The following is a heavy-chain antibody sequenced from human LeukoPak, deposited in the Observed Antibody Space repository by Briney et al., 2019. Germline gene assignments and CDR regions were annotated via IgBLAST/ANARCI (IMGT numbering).Heavy chain of an antibody. Sequence: GGSLRLSCAASGFTVSNNYMTWVRQAPGKGLEWVSVIYRGGSTYYADSVKGRFTVSRDNSKNTLYLQMNSLRVEDTAVYHCARVSLVIWGQGTLVTVSS. J-gene: IGHJ4*02. CDR3: ARVSLVI. CDR2: IYRGGST. CDR1: GFTVSNNY. D-gene: IGHD3-9*01. V-gene: IGHV3-66*02.